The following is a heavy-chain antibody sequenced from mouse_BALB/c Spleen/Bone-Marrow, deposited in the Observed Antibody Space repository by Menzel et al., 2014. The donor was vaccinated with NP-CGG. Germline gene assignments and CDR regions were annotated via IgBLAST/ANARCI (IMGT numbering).Heavy chain of an antibody. CDR1: GYTFTSYW. D-gene: IGHD2-4*01. Sequence: QVQLQQPGAELAKPGASVKLPCKASGYTFTSYWMHWVKQRPGQGLEWIGYIYPSTGYTEYNQKFKDKVTLTADKHSSTASMQRSSLTSEDSAFYYYERDDYAYWGQCTLVTGAA. CDR3: ERDDYAY. CDR2: IYPSTGYT. V-gene: IGHV1-7*01. J-gene: IGHJ3*01.